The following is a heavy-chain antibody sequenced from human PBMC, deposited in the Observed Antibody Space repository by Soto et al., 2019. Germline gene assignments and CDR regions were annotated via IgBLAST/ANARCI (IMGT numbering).Heavy chain of an antibody. V-gene: IGHV1-69*13. CDR1: GGTFSSYA. D-gene: IGHD2-2*01. CDR3: ARWVVLVPAANHYYYYYGMDV. J-gene: IGHJ6*02. Sequence: SVKVSCKASGGTFSSYAISWVRQAPGQGLEWMGGIIPIFGTANYAQKFQGRVTITADESTSTAYMELSSLRSEDTAVYYCARWVVLVPAANHYYYYYGMDVWGQGTTVTVSS. CDR2: IIPIFGTA.